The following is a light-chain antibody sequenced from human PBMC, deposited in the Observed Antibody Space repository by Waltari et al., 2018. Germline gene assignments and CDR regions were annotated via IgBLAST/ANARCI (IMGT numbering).Light chain of an antibody. J-gene: IGKJ1*01. V-gene: IGKV2-28*01. CDR1: QSLLHSNGYNY. Sequence: DIVVTQSPLSLPVTPGEPASISCRSSQSLLHSNGYNYLDWYLQKPGQPPQLLLYLCSTQACGVRDRFSGSGSGTDFTLKISRVEAEDVGVYYCMQSLRALWTFGQGTKVEIK. CDR3: MQSLRALWT. CDR2: LCS.